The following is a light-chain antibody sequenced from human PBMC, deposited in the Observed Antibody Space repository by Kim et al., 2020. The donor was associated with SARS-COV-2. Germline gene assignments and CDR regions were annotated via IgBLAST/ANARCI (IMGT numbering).Light chain of an antibody. Sequence: PGQRVTISCIGGTSNSGAGSDVHWYQHLPGRTPKLLIYANNNRPSGVSDRFSGSKSGTSASLAITGLQAEDEADYYCQSYDNSLTVFGGGTQLTVL. J-gene: IGLJ2*01. CDR2: ANN. V-gene: IGLV1-40*01. CDR3: QSYDNSLTV. CDR1: TSNSGAGSD.